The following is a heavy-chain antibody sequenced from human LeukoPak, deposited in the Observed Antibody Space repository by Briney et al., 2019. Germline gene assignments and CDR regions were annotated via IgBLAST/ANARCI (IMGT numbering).Heavy chain of an antibody. J-gene: IGHJ6*03. CDR3: ARIARKLWFGEFYGGYYMDV. V-gene: IGHV3-20*04. Sequence: GGSLRLSCAASGFTFDDYGMSWVRQAPGKGLEWVSGINWNGGSTGYADSVKGRFTISRDNAKNSLYLQMNSLRAEDTALYYCARIARKLWFGEFYGGYYMDVWGKGTTVTVSS. D-gene: IGHD3-10*01. CDR2: INWNGGST. CDR1: GFTFDDYG.